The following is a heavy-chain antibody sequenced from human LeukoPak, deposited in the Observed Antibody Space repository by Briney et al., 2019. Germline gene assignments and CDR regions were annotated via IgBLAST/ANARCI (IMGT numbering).Heavy chain of an antibody. CDR3: AKNVVVRRYIDF. Sequence: GGSLRLSCAASGFTFSNHAMSWVRQAPGKGLQWVAVISGGGRTTEYADFVKGRFTISRDNSKNTLSMQMNSLTVEDTAIYFCAKNVVVRRYIDFWGQGTLVTVSS. CDR1: GFTFSNHA. J-gene: IGHJ4*02. D-gene: IGHD2-15*01. CDR2: ISGGGRTT. V-gene: IGHV3-23*01.